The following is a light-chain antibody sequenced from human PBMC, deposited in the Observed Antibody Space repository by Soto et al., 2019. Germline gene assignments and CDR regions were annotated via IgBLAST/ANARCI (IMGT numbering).Light chain of an antibody. CDR1: QSVSSN. CDR2: GSS. J-gene: IGKJ1*01. V-gene: IGKV3-15*01. Sequence: EIVMTQSPATLSVSPGERATLSCRASQSVSSNLAWYQQKPGQAPRLLIYGSSTRAPGIPGRFSGSGSGTEFTLTRSSLQSEDFAVYYCQQYNNWPRTFGQGTNVEI. CDR3: QQYNNWPRT.